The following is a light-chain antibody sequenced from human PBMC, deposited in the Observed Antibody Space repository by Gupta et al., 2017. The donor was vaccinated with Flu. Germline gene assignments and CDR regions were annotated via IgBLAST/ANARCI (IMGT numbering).Light chain of an antibody. V-gene: IGLV2-18*02. CDR3: SSYTSTTTLV. Sequence: SVTISCTGTSSDVGSYNRVCWDPPPPGTAHKLMIYEVSKRPAGVPDRFSGSKSGNTASLTISVRQAEDEADYYCSSYTSTTTLVFGGGTKVTVL. CDR1: SSDVGSYNR. J-gene: IGLJ3*02. CDR2: EVS.